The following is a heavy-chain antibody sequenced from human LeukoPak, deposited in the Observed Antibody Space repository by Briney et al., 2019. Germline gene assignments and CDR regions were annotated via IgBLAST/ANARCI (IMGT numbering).Heavy chain of an antibody. CDR1: GFTFSNYW. CDR3: ARALDSSSSRYQAFEE. J-gene: IGHJ4*02. CDR2: IKQDESEK. V-gene: IGHV3-7*01. D-gene: IGHD2-2*01. Sequence: PGGSLRLSCSASGFTFSNYWMSWVRQAPGKGLEWVANIKQDESEKYYVDSVEGRFTISRDNAKSSLYLQMNSLRAEDTAVYYCARALDSSSSRYQAFEEWGQGTLVTVSS.